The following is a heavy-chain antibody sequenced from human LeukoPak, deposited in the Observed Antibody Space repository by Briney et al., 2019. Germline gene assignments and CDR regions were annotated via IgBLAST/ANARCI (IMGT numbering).Heavy chain of an antibody. CDR3: ARDQDYYGSGSYGPDH. CDR1: GGSISSGGYS. D-gene: IGHD3-10*01. V-gene: IGHV4-30-2*01. J-gene: IGHJ4*02. Sequence: SQTLSLTCAVSGGSISSGGYSWSWIRPPPGKGLEWIGYIYHSGSTNYNPSLKSRVTMSVDTSKNQFSLKLSSVTAADTAIYYCARDQDYYGSGSYGPDHWGQGTQVTVSS. CDR2: IYHSGST.